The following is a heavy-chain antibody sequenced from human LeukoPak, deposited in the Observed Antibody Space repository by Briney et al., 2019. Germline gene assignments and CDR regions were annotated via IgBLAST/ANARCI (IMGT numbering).Heavy chain of an antibody. J-gene: IGHJ4*02. CDR2: ISSSGTRT. V-gene: IGHV3-23*01. CDR3: ARVTWNYVPFDY. Sequence: GGSLRLSCAASGFTFGTYAMGWVRPAPGKGLEWVSAISSSGTRTYYADSVKGRFTISRDNSKNTLYLQMNSLGAEDTAVYYCARVTWNYVPFDYWGQGILVTVSS. D-gene: IGHD3-10*02. CDR1: GFTFGTYA.